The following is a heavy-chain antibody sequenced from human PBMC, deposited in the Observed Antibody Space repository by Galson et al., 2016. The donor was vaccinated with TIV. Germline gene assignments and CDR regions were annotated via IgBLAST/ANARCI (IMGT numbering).Heavy chain of an antibody. CDR3: TKDPVSVAGLYGMDD. V-gene: IGHV3-23*01. CDR1: GFTFSNFA. J-gene: IGHJ3*01. D-gene: IGHD3-10*01. Sequence: SLRLSCAASGFTFSNFAMNWVRQAPGKGLEWVSSISGSGRATDYAASVKGRSTISRDTSKRALYLQMNSLRAEDTAVYYYTKDPVSVAGLYGMDDWGQGTMVTVSS. CDR2: ISGSGRAT.